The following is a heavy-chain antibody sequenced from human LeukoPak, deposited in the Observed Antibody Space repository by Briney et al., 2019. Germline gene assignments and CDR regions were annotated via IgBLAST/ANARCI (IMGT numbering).Heavy chain of an antibody. D-gene: IGHD6-6*01. J-gene: IGHJ2*01. Sequence: SETLSLTCAVYGGSFSGYYCSWNRQSPGKGLEWIGEINHSGSTNYNPSLKSRLTISVDTSKNQFSLKLNSVTAADTAVYYCARRRQYDSSLFWNFDLWGRGTLVTVSS. CDR3: ARRRQYDSSLFWNFDL. CDR2: INHSGST. V-gene: IGHV4-34*01. CDR1: GGSFSGYY.